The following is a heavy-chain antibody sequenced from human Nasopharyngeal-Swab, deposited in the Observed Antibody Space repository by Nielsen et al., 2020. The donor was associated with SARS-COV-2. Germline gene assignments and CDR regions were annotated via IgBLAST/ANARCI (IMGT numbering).Heavy chain of an antibody. CDR3: ARGEMATTSFDY. V-gene: IGHV4-4*02. CDR2: IYHSGST. J-gene: IGHJ4*02. Sequence: GSLRLSCAASGGSITSSNWWSWVRQPPGKGLEWIGEIYHSGSTNYNPSLKSRVTISVDTSKNQFSPKLSSVTAADTAVYYCARGEMATTSFDYWGQGTLITVSS. D-gene: IGHD5-24*01. CDR1: GGSITSSNW.